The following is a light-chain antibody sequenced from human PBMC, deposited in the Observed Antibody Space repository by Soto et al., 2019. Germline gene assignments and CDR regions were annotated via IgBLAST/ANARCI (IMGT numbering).Light chain of an antibody. V-gene: IGKV3-15*01. Sequence: EIVMTQSPATLSVSPGERASLSCRASQNISRSLAWYQQKPGQGPSLLIYGTSTRAGGVPARFSGGGSGTEFTLTITSLQSEDFAVYSCLQYHNLWAFGQGTKVDIK. J-gene: IGKJ1*01. CDR2: GTS. CDR1: QNISRS. CDR3: LQYHNLWA.